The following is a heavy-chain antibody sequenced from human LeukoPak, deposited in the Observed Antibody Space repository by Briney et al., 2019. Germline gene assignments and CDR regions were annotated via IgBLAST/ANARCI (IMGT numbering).Heavy chain of an antibody. CDR1: AYTFTSYD. CDR2: MNPNSGNT. J-gene: IGHJ4*02. CDR3: ARGAPGSYCSGGSCPYFDY. V-gene: IGHV1-8*01. Sequence: ASVKASCKASAYTFTSYDINWVRQATGQGLEWMGWMNPNSGNTGYAQKFQGRVTMTRNTSISTAYMELSSLRSEDTAVYYCARGAPGSYCSGGSCPYFDYWGQGTLISVSS. D-gene: IGHD2-15*01.